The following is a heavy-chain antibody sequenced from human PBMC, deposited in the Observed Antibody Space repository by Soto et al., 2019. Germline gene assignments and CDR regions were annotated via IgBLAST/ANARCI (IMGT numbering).Heavy chain of an antibody. CDR3: ARDQSWHDLVWWFDP. Sequence: SWISKAKGEGLEWVSGITGRGGSTYYADSVKGRFTISRDNSKNTLYLQMNSLRVEDTAMYYCARDQSWHDLVWWFDPWGQGTLVTVSS. CDR2: ITGRGGST. D-gene: IGHD1-1*01. J-gene: IGHJ5*02. V-gene: IGHV3-23*01.